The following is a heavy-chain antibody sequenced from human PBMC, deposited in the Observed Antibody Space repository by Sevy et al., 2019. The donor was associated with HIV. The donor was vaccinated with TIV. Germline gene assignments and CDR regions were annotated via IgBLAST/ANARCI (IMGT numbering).Heavy chain of an antibody. CDR2: INPNSGGT. V-gene: IGHV1-2*02. J-gene: IGHJ4*02. CDR3: ARDYRYSSSLPFDY. D-gene: IGHD6-13*01. Sequence: ASVKVSCKASGYTFTGYYMHWVRQAPGQGLEWMGWINPNSGGTNYAQKFQGRVTMTRDTSISTAYMELSRLRSDDTAVYYCARDYRYSSSLPFDYWGQGTLVTVSS. CDR1: GYTFTGYY.